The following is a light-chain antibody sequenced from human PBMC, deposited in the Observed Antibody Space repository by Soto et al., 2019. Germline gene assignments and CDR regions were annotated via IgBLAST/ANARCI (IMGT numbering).Light chain of an antibody. CDR2: GAS. CDR1: QSVSSN. Sequence: IVMPQSPATLSVSPGERATLSCRASQSVSSNLAWYQQKPGQAPRLLIYGASNRATGIPARFSGSGSGTEFTLTISSLQSEDFAVYYCQQYNNWPPWIAFGQGTRLEIK. J-gene: IGKJ5*01. CDR3: QQYNNWPPWIA. V-gene: IGKV3-15*01.